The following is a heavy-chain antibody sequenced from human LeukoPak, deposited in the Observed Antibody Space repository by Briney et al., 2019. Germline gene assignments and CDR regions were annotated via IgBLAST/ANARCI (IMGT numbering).Heavy chain of an antibody. Sequence: GGSLRLSCAASGFTFSSYAMSWVRQAPGKGLEWVSAISGSGGSTYYADSVKGRFTISRDNSKNTLYLQMNSLRAEDTAVYCCAKGRKLDYYDSSGLDYWGQGTLVTVSS. V-gene: IGHV3-23*01. CDR2: ISGSGGST. J-gene: IGHJ4*02. CDR3: AKGRKLDYYDSSGLDY. D-gene: IGHD3-22*01. CDR1: GFTFSSYA.